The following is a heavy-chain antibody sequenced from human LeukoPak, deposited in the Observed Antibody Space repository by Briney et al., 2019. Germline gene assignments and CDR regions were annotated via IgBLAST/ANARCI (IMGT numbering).Heavy chain of an antibody. V-gene: IGHV1-2*02. CDR2: INPNSGGT. CDR1: GYTFTGYY. D-gene: IGHD6-6*01. J-gene: IGHJ4*02. Sequence: ASVKVSCKASGYTFTGYYMHWVRQAPGQGLEWMGWINPNSGGTNYAQKFQGRVTMTRDTSISTAYMELSRLRSDDTAVYYCARVQWMAAREYYFDYWGQGTLVTVSS. CDR3: ARVQWMAAREYYFDY.